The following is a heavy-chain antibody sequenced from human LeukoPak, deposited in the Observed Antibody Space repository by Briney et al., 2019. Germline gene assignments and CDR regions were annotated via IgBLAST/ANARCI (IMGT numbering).Heavy chain of an antibody. CDR2: INPNSGGT. D-gene: IGHD3-16*01. CDR1: GYTFIDYY. V-gene: IGHV1-2*02. CDR3: ARSSSRGRSYDDAFDI. Sequence: WASVKVSCKASGYTFIDYYIHWVRQASGQGLEWLGWINPNSGGTNYAQKVQGRVNLIRETSINTAYMELSRLTSDDTALYYCARSSSRGRSYDDAFDIWGQGTMVTVSS. J-gene: IGHJ3*02.